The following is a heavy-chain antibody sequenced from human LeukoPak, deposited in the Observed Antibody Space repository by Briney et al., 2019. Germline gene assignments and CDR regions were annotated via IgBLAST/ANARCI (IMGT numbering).Heavy chain of an antibody. J-gene: IGHJ4*02. D-gene: IGHD3-3*01. Sequence: WASVKVSCKASGYTFTSYGISWVRQAPGQGLEWMGWISAYNGNTNYAQKLQGRVTMTTDTSTSTAYMELRSLRSDDTAVYYCARDTYDFWSGYTSTSQDYWGQGTLVTVSS. V-gene: IGHV1-18*01. CDR3: ARDTYDFWSGYTSTSQDY. CDR1: GYTFTSYG. CDR2: ISAYNGNT.